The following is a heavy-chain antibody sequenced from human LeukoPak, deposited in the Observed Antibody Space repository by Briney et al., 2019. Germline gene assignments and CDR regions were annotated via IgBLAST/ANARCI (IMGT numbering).Heavy chain of an antibody. V-gene: IGHV1-24*01. Sequence: GASVKVSFKVSGYTLTELSMHWVRQAPGKGLEWMGGFDPEDGETIYAQKFQGRVTMTEDTSTDTAYMELSSLRSEDTAVYYCATDTNYDFWSGPHPGAFDIWGQGTMVTVSS. J-gene: IGHJ3*02. CDR1: GYTLTELS. CDR3: ATDTNYDFWSGPHPGAFDI. D-gene: IGHD3-3*01. CDR2: FDPEDGET.